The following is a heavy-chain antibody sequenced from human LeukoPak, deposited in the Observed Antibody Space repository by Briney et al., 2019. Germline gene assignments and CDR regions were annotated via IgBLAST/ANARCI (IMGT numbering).Heavy chain of an antibody. CDR2: IKQDGSEK. Sequence: GGSLTLSCAASGFTFSSYWMSWVRQTPRKGLVWVDNIKQDGSEKYYVDAVKGRFTISRDNAKNSLYLQMNSLRAEDTAVYYCARMGEYSSSSYFDYWGQGTLVTVSS. D-gene: IGHD6-6*01. V-gene: IGHV3-7*01. CDR1: GFTFSSYW. J-gene: IGHJ4*02. CDR3: ARMGEYSSSSYFDY.